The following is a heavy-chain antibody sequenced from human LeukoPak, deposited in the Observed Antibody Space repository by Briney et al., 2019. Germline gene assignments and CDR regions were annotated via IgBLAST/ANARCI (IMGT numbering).Heavy chain of an antibody. V-gene: IGHV4-59*01. D-gene: IGHD3-10*01. CDR2: IYYSGST. CDR1: GGSISSYY. CDR3: ARVGSYYYYYMDV. Sequence: SETLSLTCTVSGGSISSYYWSWIRQPPGKGLEWIGYIYYSGSTNYNPSLKSRVAISVDTSKNQFSLKLSSVTAADTAVYYCARVGSYYYYYMDVWGKGTTVTVSS. J-gene: IGHJ6*03.